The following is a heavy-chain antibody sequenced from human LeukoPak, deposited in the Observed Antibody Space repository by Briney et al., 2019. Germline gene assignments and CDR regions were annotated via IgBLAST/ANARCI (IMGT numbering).Heavy chain of an antibody. V-gene: IGHV3-74*01. Sequence: PAGSLRLSCAASGFTFSSYWMHWVRQAPGKGLVWVSRINSDGSSTSYADSVKGRFTISRDNAKNTLYLQMNSLRAEDTAVYYCARGARGFGLGGDYYYYMDVWGKGTTVTISS. CDR1: GFTFSSYW. CDR3: ARGARGFGLGGDYYYYMDV. D-gene: IGHD3-10*01. CDR2: INSDGSST. J-gene: IGHJ6*03.